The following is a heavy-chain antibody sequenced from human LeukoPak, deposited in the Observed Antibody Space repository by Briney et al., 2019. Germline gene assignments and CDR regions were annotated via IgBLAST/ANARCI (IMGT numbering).Heavy chain of an antibody. CDR2: IYHSGST. D-gene: IGHD3-10*01. J-gene: IGHJ4*02. CDR1: GGSISSGGYY. V-gene: IGHV4-30-2*02. Sequence: SETLSLTCTVSGGSISSGGYYWSWIRQPPGKGLEWIGYIYHSGSTYYNPSLKSRVTISVDTSKNQFSLKLRSVTAADTAVYYCARFTMVRGATDYWGQGILVTVSS. CDR3: ARFTMVRGATDY.